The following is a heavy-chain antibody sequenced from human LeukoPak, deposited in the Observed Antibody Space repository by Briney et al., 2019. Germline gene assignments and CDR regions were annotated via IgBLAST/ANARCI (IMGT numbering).Heavy chain of an antibody. CDR2: INPNSGGT. V-gene: IGHV1-2*02. D-gene: IGHD3-22*01. J-gene: IGHJ4*02. Sequence: ASVKVSCTASGYTFTVYYMHWVRQAPGQGLEWMGWINPNSGGTNYAQKFQGRVTMTRDTSISTAYMELSRLRSDDTAVYYCARVAYYYDSSGYQLFDYWGQGTLVTVSS. CDR1: GYTFTVYY. CDR3: ARVAYYYDSSGYQLFDY.